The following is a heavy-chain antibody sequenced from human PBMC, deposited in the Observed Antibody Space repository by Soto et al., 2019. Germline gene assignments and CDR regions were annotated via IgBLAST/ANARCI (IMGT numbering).Heavy chain of an antibody. CDR2: ISGSDDST. Sequence: EVQLLESGGGLVQPGGSLRLTCAVYGFTLSSYAMNWVRQAPGKGLEWVSGISGSDDSTRYADSAKGRFTISRDNSKNTLYLQMNSLRVEDTAVYYCAKGKPGVILAVPLDCLGQGSLVTVSS. CDR1: GFTLSSYA. D-gene: IGHD2-2*01. CDR3: AKGKPGVILAVPLDC. V-gene: IGHV3-23*01. J-gene: IGHJ4*02.